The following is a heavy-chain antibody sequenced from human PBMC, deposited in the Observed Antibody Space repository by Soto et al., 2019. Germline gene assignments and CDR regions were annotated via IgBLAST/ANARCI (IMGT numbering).Heavy chain of an antibody. V-gene: IGHV1-18*01. CDR2: ISGNNGNT. Sequence: ASVKVSCKASGYTFTTYDISWVRQAPGQGLEWMGWISGNNGNTNYAQNVQDRVTMTTDTSTNTAYMELRSLRSDDTAVYYCARERRRPYYDILTGYFPFDYWGQGTLVTVSS. D-gene: IGHD3-9*01. J-gene: IGHJ4*02. CDR1: GYTFTTYD. CDR3: ARERRRPYYDILTGYFPFDY.